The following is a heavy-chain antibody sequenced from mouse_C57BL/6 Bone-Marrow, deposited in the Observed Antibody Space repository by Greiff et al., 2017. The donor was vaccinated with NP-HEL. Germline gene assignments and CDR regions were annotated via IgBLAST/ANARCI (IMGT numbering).Heavy chain of an antibody. CDR1: GYTFTSYG. CDR2: IYPRSGNT. Sequence: VKLMESGAELARPGASVKLSCKASGYTFTSYGISWVKQRTGQGLEWIGEIYPRSGNTYYNEKFKGKATLTADKSSSTAYMELRSLTSEDSAVYFCVYSNFAYWGQGTLVTVSA. J-gene: IGHJ3*01. V-gene: IGHV1-81*01. CDR3: VYSNFAY. D-gene: IGHD2-5*01.